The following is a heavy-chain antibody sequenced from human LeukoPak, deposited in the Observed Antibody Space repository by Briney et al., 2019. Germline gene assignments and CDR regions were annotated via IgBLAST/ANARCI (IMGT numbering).Heavy chain of an antibody. CDR1: GFTLSSYS. D-gene: IGHD1-26*01. CDR3: ARVVDTGYFDF. Sequence: QTGGSLRLSCAASGFTLSSYSMHWVRQAPGKGLEYVSAISANGDSTYYANSVEGRFIISRDNSKNTLYLQMGSLRAEEMAVYYCARVVDTGYFDFWGQGTLVTVSS. CDR2: ISANGDST. V-gene: IGHV3-64*01. J-gene: IGHJ4*02.